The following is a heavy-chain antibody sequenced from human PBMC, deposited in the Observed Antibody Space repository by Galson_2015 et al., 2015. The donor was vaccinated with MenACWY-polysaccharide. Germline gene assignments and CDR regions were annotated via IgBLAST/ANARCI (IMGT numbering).Heavy chain of an antibody. J-gene: IGHJ6*02. CDR2: ISKSGDSI. V-gene: IGHV3-11*01. CDR1: GFSLGAWY. CDR3: ARGHYGLDV. Sequence: SLRLSCAASGFSLGAWYMSWIRQAPGKGREWLSYISKSGDSIYYGDSVKGRFAISRDNAKNSLYLQLNSLEVEDTAIYYCARGHYGLDVWGQGTTVTVSS.